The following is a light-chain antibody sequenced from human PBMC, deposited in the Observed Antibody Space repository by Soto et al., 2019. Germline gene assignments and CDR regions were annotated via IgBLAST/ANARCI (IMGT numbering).Light chain of an antibody. CDR3: SVYTRTSTYV. J-gene: IGLJ1*01. CDR1: IDDVTAYYR. Sequence: QSALTQPPSVSGSPGQSVTISCSGTIDDVTAYYRVSWYTQTPGTAPKLMIYGVSNRPSGVHDRFSGSRSGNTASLIISGLQAEDEGDYYCSVYTRTSTYVFGTGTQLTV. V-gene: IGLV2-18*01. CDR2: GVS.